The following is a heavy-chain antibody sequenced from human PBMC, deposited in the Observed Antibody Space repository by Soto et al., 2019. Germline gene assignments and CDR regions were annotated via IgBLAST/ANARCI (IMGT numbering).Heavy chain of an antibody. D-gene: IGHD2-15*01. J-gene: IGHJ4*02. CDR1: GASISSTNW. CDR3: ARHIAVPTTRGFDY. CDR2: IYHSGAT. V-gene: IGHV4-4*02. Sequence: QVQLQESGPGLVKPSGTLSLTCAVSGASISSTNWWSWVRQAPGEGLEWIGEIYHSGATNYNPSLKSRVIISMDTSKNQLSLRLDSVTAADTAVYFCARHIAVPTTRGFDYWGQGTLVTV.